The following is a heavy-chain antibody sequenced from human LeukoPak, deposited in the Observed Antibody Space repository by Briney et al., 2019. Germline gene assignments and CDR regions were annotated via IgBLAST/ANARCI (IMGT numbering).Heavy chain of an antibody. J-gene: IGHJ6*02. V-gene: IGHV3-30-3*01. CDR1: GFTFSRYT. Sequence: GGSLRLSCAASGFTFSRYTMHWVRQAPGKGLEWVATISYDGSRKYYSDSVKGRFTISRDNSKNTLYLQMNSLRADDTALYFCARGQVSDYYFYFGMDVWGQGTTVTVSS. CDR3: ARGQVSDYYFYFGMDV. D-gene: IGHD5/OR15-5a*01. CDR2: ISYDGSRK.